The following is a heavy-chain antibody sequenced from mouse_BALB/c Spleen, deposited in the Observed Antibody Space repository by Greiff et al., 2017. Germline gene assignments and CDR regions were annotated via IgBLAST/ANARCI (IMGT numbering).Heavy chain of an antibody. CDR2: IYPGSGST. CDR3: TYANFDY. V-gene: IGHV1S22*01. J-gene: IGHJ2*01. CDR1: GYTFTSYW. D-gene: IGHD6-1*01. Sequence: LQQPGSELVRPGASVKLSCKASGYTFTSYWTHWVKQRHGQGLEWIGNIYPGSGSTNYDEKFKSKGTLTVDTSSSTAYMHLSSLTSEDSAVYYCTYANFDYWGQGTTLTVSS.